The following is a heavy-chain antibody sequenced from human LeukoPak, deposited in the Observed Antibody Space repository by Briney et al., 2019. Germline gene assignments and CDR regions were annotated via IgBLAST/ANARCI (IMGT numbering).Heavy chain of an antibody. Sequence: GESLKISCEGSGYSFTSYWISWVRQMPGKGLEWMGRIDPSDSYTNYSPSFQGHVTISADKSISTAYLQWSSLKASDTAMYYCARHGDIVVVPAAPFDYWGQGTLVTVSS. CDR3: ARHGDIVVVPAAPFDY. V-gene: IGHV5-10-1*01. CDR1: GYSFTSYW. J-gene: IGHJ4*02. D-gene: IGHD2-2*01. CDR2: IDPSDSYT.